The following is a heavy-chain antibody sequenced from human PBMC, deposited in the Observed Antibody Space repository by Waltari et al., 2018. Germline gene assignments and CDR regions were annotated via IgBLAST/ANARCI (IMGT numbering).Heavy chain of an antibody. D-gene: IGHD5-12*01. CDR2: VDPENGET. CDR1: GYTLTELS. CDR3: ATGTAVATITR. Sequence: QVQLVQSGAEVKKPGASVKVSCKVSGYTLTELSMHWVRQAPGKGLEWMGGVDPENGETIDAQKFQGRVTRTEDTSKDTAYMELSSLRSEDTAVYYCATGTAVATITRWGQGTLVTVSS. J-gene: IGHJ4*02. V-gene: IGHV1-24*01.